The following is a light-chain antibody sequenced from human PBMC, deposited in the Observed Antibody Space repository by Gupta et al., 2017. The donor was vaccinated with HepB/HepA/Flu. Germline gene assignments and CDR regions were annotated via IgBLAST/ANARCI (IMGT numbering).Light chain of an antibody. CDR1: ALPKQY. V-gene: IGLV3-25*03. CDR2: KDR. J-gene: IGLJ2*01. CDR3: QAADSSGTYVV. Sequence: SYELTQPPSVSVSPGQTARITCPGDALPKQYAYWYQQKPGQAPVLVIYKDRERPSGIPERLSGSSSGTTVTLTISGVQAEDEADYYCQAADSSGTYVVFGGGTKLTVL.